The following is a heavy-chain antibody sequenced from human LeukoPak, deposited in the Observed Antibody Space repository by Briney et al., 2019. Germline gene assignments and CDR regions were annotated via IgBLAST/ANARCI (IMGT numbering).Heavy chain of an antibody. CDR3: AKGMGYYGSGSYSNDYYDYMDV. CDR2: IRYDGSNK. CDR1: GFTFSSYG. J-gene: IGHJ6*03. V-gene: IGHV3-30*02. D-gene: IGHD3-10*01. Sequence: GGSLRLSCAASGFTFSSYGMHWVRQAPGKGLEWVAFIRYDGSNKYYADSVKGRFTISRDNSKNTLYLQMNSLRAEDTAVYYCAKGMGYYGSGSYSNDYYDYMDVWGKGTTVTVSS.